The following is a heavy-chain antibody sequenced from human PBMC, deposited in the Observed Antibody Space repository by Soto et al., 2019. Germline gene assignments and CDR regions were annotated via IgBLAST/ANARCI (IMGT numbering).Heavy chain of an antibody. V-gene: IGHV6-1*01. CDR1: GDSVSSNSAA. D-gene: IGHD6-6*01. CDR3: AREHRYSSSSVHWFDP. Sequence: SQTLSLTCAISGDSVSSNSAAWNWIRQSPSRGLEWLGRTYYRSKWYNDYAVSVKSRITINPDTSKNQFSLQLNSVTPEDTAVYYCAREHRYSSSSVHWFDPWGQGTLVTVSS. J-gene: IGHJ5*02. CDR2: TYYRSKWYN.